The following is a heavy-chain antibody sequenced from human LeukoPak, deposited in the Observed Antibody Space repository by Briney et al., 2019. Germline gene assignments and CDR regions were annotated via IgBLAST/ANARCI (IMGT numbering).Heavy chain of an antibody. CDR2: IYRSGSI. Sequence: GGSLRLSCAVSGFTVTVNYMSWVRQAPGKGLEWVSIIYRSGSISYADSVKGRSIISRDSSTNTLSLQMTSLRAEDTAVYYCAADFYTSYHLGYWGQGTLVTVSS. V-gene: IGHV3-66*01. J-gene: IGHJ4*02. D-gene: IGHD3-16*01. CDR1: GFTVTVNY. CDR3: AADFYTSYHLGY.